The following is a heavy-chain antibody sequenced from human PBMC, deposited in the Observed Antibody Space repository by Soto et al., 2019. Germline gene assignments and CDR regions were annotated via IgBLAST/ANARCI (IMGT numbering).Heavy chain of an antibody. CDR3: AKEGNKVGAAGPKVYYYYGMDV. V-gene: IGHV3-23*01. Sequence: GGSLRLSCAASGFTVSSYAMSWVRQAPGKGLEWVSAISGSGGSTYYADSVKGRFTISRDNSKNTLYLQMNSLRAEDTAVYYCAKEGNKVGAAGPKVYYYYGMDVWGQGTTVTVSS. CDR2: ISGSGGST. J-gene: IGHJ6*02. D-gene: IGHD6-13*01. CDR1: GFTVSSYA.